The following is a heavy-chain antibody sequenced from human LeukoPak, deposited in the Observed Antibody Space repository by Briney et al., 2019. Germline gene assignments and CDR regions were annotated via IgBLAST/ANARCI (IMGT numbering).Heavy chain of an antibody. CDR3: ARDWAPSNENWFDP. D-gene: IGHD1-1*01. V-gene: IGHV3-11*06. J-gene: IGHJ5*02. Sequence: PGGSLRLTCAASGFTFSDYYMSWVRQAPGKGLEWVSYISTSSSYTNYADSVKGRFTISRDNAKNSLYLQMHSLRAEDTAVYSCARDWAPSNENWFDPWGQGTLVTVSS. CDR2: ISTSSSYT. CDR1: GFTFSDYY.